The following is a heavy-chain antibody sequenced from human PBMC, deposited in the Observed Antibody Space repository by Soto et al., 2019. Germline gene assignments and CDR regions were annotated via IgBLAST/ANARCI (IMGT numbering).Heavy chain of an antibody. CDR1: GYTFTDYY. V-gene: IGHV1-2*02. D-gene: IGHD3-10*02. J-gene: IGHJ3*02. CDR2: INPDSGGT. CDR3: ARSVRGHDAFDI. Sequence: GASVKVSCKASGYTFTDYYMHWARQAPGQGLEWMGWINPDSGGTNYAQKFQGRVTMTGDTSISTAYLELSRLRSDDTAIYYCARSVRGHDAFDIWGQGTMVTVSS.